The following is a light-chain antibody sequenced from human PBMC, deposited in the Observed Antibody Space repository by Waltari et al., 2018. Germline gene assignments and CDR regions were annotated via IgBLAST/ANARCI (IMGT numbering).Light chain of an antibody. CDR2: DVN. J-gene: IGLJ3*02. CDR1: SSDSGKYNL. CDR3: CSYAGSAVSV. Sequence: QSALTQTATVSGSPGQSITISCSGASSDSGKYNLVSWYQQHPGKAPTLIIYDVNKRPSGVSNRFSGSKSGNTAFLTISGLQTADEADYYCCSYAGSAVSVFGGGTKLTVL. V-gene: IGLV2-23*02.